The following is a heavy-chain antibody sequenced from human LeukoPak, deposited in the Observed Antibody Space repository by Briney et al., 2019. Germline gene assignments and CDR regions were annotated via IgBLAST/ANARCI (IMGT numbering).Heavy chain of an antibody. V-gene: IGHV3-30*18. D-gene: IGHD4-17*01. CDR1: GFTFSSYG. CDR2: ISYDGSNK. J-gene: IGHJ3*02. Sequence: GRSLRLSCAASGFTFSSYGIHWVRQAPGKGLEWVAVISYDGSNKYYVDSVKGRFTISRDNSKNTLNLQMNSLRAEDTAVYYRAKMRTPTAHSGDAFDNLGQGTMVTVSS. CDR3: AKMRTPTAHSGDAFDN.